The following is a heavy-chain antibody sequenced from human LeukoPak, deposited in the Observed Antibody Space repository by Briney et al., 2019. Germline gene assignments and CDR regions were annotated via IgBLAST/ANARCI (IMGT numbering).Heavy chain of an antibody. CDR3: AKAFTIFGVVTPDTFDI. J-gene: IGHJ3*02. CDR1: GFTFSSYN. CDR2: ITSSSSYI. V-gene: IGHV3-21*01. D-gene: IGHD3-3*01. Sequence: GGSLRLSCAASGFTFSSYNMNWVRQAPGKGLEWVSSITSSSSYIYYADSVKGRFTISRDNSNNTLYLQMNSLRAEDTAVYYCAKAFTIFGVVTPDTFDIWGQGTVVTVSS.